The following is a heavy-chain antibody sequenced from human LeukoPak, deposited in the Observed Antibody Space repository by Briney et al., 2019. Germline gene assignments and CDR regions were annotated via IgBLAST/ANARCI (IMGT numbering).Heavy chain of an antibody. CDR3: ARATAFQFMGTYIS. V-gene: IGHV3-9*01. D-gene: IGHD1-7*01. J-gene: IGHJ5*02. Sequence: GGSLRLSCAASGFTFDDYAMHWVRQAPGKGLEWVSGISWNSGSIGYADSVKGRFTISRDNAKNTLYLQMNSLRAEDTGVYYCARATAFQFMGTYISWGLGVLVTVSS. CDR1: GFTFDDYA. CDR2: ISWNSGSI.